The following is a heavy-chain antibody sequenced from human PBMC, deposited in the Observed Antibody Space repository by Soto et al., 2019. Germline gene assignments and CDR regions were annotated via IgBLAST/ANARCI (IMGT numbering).Heavy chain of an antibody. Sequence: ASVKVSCKASGYTFTGYGISWVRQAPGQGLEWMGWISAYNGNTNYAQKLQGRVTMTTDTSTSTAYMEWRSLRSDDKAVYYCARDAAVVVVAADYWGQGTLVTVSS. V-gene: IGHV1-18*01. D-gene: IGHD2-15*01. CDR3: ARDAAVVVVAADY. CDR2: ISAYNGNT. CDR1: GYTFTGYG. J-gene: IGHJ4*02.